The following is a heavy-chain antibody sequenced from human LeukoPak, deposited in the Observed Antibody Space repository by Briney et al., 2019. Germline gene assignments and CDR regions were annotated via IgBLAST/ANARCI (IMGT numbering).Heavy chain of an antibody. Sequence: SETLSLTCTVSGGSISSYYWSWIRQPPGKGLEWIGYIYYSGSTNYNPSLKSRVTISVDTSKNQFSLKLSSVTAADTAVYYCARELGGGYYGGAFDIWGQGPMVTVSS. V-gene: IGHV4-59*01. CDR2: IYYSGST. CDR1: GGSISSYY. D-gene: IGHD3-16*01. CDR3: ARELGGGYYGGAFDI. J-gene: IGHJ3*02.